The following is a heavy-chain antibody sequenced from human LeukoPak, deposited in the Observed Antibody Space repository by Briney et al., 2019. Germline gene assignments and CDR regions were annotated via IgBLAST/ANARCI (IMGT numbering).Heavy chain of an antibody. V-gene: IGHV1-24*01. CDR1: GYTLTELS. CDR3: ATKERWELLLPY. J-gene: IGHJ4*02. D-gene: IGHD1-26*01. Sequence: ASVKVSCKVSGYTLTELSMHWVRQAPGKGLEWMGGFDPEDGETIYAQKFQGRVTMTEDTSTDTAYMELSSLRSEDTAVYYCATKERWELLLPYWGQGTLVTVSS. CDR2: FDPEDGET.